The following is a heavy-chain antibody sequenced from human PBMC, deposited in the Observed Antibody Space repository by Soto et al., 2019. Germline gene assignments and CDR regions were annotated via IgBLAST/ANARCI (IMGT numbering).Heavy chain of an antibody. J-gene: IGHJ4*02. D-gene: IGHD3-22*01. CDR1: GGAISGYY. CDR2: IYTSGST. Sequence: SETLSLTCTVSGGAISGYYWSWIRQPAGKGLEWIGRIYTSGSTNYNPSLKSRVTMSVDTSKNQFSLKLSSVTAADTAVYYCARDSLSPYYYDSSGYWSYFDYWGQGTLVTVSS. CDR3: ARDSLSPYYYDSSGYWSYFDY. V-gene: IGHV4-4*07.